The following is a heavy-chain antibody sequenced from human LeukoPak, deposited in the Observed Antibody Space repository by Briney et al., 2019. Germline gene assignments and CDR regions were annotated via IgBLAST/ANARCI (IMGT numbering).Heavy chain of an antibody. D-gene: IGHD2-15*01. Sequence: PSETLSLTCAVYGGSFSGYYWSWIRQPPGKGLEWIGEINHSGSTNYNPSLKSRVTISVDTSKNQFSLKLRSVTAADTAVYYCARGPYCSGGSCSVAFDYWGQGTLVTVSS. CDR3: ARGPYCSGGSCSVAFDY. V-gene: IGHV4-34*01. CDR1: GGSFSGYY. J-gene: IGHJ4*02. CDR2: INHSGST.